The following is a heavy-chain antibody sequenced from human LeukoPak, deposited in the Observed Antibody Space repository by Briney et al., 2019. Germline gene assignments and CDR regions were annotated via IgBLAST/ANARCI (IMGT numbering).Heavy chain of an antibody. D-gene: IGHD2-15*01. CDR3: AKDIEGIVVVVAAFDY. CDR1: GFMFHDYA. J-gene: IGHJ4*02. V-gene: IGHV3-43*02. Sequence: GGSLGLSCAAPGFMFHDYAIHWVRQAPGKGLEWVSLISGDGGSTYYADSVKGRFTISRDDSKNSLYLQMNSLRTEDTALYYCAKDIEGIVVVVAAFDYWGQGTLVTVSS. CDR2: ISGDGGST.